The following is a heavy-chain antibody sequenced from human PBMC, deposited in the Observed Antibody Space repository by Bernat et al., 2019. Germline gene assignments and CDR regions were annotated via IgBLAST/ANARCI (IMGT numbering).Heavy chain of an antibody. D-gene: IGHD2-21*01. CDR1: GFSLTTDGEV. J-gene: IGHJ5*01. CDR2: IYWDDNK. V-gene: IGHV2-5*02. CDR3: AYRCCARLSDCGGYHYWMDP. Sequence: QITLKESGPTLVEPTQTLTLTCTFSGFSLTTDGEVVGWIRQPPGEALEWLGFIYWDDNKYYSPSLRSRLTITKYTTKNQEVLTMTNMDPVDTATYCCAYRCCARLSDCGGYHYWMDPWGQGTLVTVSS.